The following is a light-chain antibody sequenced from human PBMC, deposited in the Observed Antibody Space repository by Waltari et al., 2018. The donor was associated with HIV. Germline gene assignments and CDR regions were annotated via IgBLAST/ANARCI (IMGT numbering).Light chain of an antibody. CDR2: DVS. Sequence: QSALTQPRSVSGSPGQSVSIPCPGTSSDVGAYDYVSWYQQHPGKAPKLMIFDVSKRPSGVPDRFSGSKSDNTASLTISGLQAEDEADYYCCSYAGSDTFVLFGGGTKLTIL. CDR3: CSYAGSDTFVL. CDR1: SSDVGAYDY. V-gene: IGLV2-11*01. J-gene: IGLJ2*01.